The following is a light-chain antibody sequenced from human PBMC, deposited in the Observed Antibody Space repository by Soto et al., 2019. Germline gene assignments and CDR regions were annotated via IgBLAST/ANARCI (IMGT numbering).Light chain of an antibody. CDR1: QTIRRW. J-gene: IGKJ1*01. V-gene: IGKV1-5*01. Sequence: DIEMTQSPSTLSASVGDRLTITCRASQTIRRWLAWYQQRPGKAPKVLIYDASTLESGVPARFSGSGSETEFTLTISSLQPEDSASYYCQQYNSDPWTFGQGTKVEIK. CDR2: DAS. CDR3: QQYNSDPWT.